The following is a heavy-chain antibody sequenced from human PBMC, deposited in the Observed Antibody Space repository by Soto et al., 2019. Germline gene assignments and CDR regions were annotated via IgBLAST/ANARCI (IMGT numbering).Heavy chain of an antibody. Sequence: QITLKESGPTLVKPTQTLTLTCTFSGFPLSTSAVGVGWIRQPPGKARGWLAFIYWDDDKRYSPSLKSSLTITKDTSKNQVVLAMTNMDPVDTATYYCAHLVVAGLTYYFDYWGQGTLVTVSS. D-gene: IGHD2-15*01. J-gene: IGHJ4*02. CDR3: AHLVVAGLTYYFDY. CDR1: GFPLSTSAVG. V-gene: IGHV2-5*02. CDR2: IYWDDDK.